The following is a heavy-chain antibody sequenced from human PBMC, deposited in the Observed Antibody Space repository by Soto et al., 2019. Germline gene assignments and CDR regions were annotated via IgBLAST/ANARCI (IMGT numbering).Heavy chain of an antibody. CDR1: GRFVSSGSDY. CDR3: ARGAGGSGSYPYYSSYYMDV. Sequence: SETLSLTCSVYGRFVSSGSDYWSWIRQPPGKGLELIGEINHSGSTNYNPSLKSRVTISVDTSKHQLSLKLSSVTAADTAVYYCARGAGGSGSYPYYSSYYMDVWGKGTTVPAP. V-gene: IGHV4-34*01. D-gene: IGHD3-10*01. CDR2: INHSGST. J-gene: IGHJ6*03.